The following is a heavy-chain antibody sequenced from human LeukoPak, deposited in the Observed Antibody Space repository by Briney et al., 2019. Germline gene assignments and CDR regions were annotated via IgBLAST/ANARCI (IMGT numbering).Heavy chain of an antibody. CDR2: INPNSGGT. Sequence: ASVKVSCKASGYTFTSNGISWVRQAPGQGLEWMGWINPNSGGTNYAQKFQGRVTMTRDTSISTAYMELSRLRSDDTAVYYCARERTLTSCYDYWGQGTLVTVSS. CDR3: ARERTLTSCYDY. V-gene: IGHV1-2*02. D-gene: IGHD2-15*01. J-gene: IGHJ4*02. CDR1: GYTFTSNG.